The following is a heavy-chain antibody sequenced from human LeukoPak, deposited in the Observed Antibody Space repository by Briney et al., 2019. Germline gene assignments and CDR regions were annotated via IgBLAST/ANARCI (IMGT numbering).Heavy chain of an antibody. CDR3: ARGQDFSGYYYVDDY. J-gene: IGHJ4*02. CDR2: MNPKSGKT. CDR1: GYTFTSYD. Sequence: ASVKVSCKASGYTFTSYDITWVRQAPGKGLEWMGWMNPKSGKTGYAQKFQGRVTMTRNTSISTAYMKLSSRRSEDTAVYYCARGQDFSGYYYVDDYWCQGTLVIVSS. D-gene: IGHD3-22*01. V-gene: IGHV1-8*01.